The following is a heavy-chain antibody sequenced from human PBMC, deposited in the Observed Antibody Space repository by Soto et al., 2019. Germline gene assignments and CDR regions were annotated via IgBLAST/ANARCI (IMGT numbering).Heavy chain of an antibody. CDR1: GDSITSGGYF. CDR3: ARGIVGLGYFDY. J-gene: IGHJ4*02. D-gene: IGHD1-26*01. Sequence: QVQLQESGPGLVKTSQTLSLTCSVSGDSITSGGYFWSWIRQHPGKGLEWIGYIYYSGTTYYNPSLKSLVTISVDTSKNQFSLKLSSMTAADTAVYFCARGIVGLGYFDYWGQGTLVTVSS. CDR2: IYYSGTT. V-gene: IGHV4-31*01.